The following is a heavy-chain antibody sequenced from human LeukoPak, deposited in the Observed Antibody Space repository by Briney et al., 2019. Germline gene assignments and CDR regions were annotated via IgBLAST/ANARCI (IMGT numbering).Heavy chain of an antibody. D-gene: IGHD6-13*01. J-gene: IGHJ4*02. CDR3: ARDQDASSSWYPFDY. Sequence: ASVKVSCKASGYTFTSYGISWVRQAPGQGLEWMGWISAYNGNTNYAQKLRGRVTMTTDTSTSTAYMELRSLRSDDTAVYYCARDQDASSSWYPFDYWGQGTLVTVSS. CDR1: GYTFTSYG. CDR2: ISAYNGNT. V-gene: IGHV1-18*01.